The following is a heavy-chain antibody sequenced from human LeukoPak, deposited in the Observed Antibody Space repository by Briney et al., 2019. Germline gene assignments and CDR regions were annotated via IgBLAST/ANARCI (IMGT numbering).Heavy chain of an antibody. CDR1: GGSISSYY. CDR2: IYYSGST. J-gene: IGHJ3*02. D-gene: IGHD3-16*02. V-gene: IGHV4-59*01. CDR3: AMGSSSYTGAFDI. Sequence: SETLSLTCTVSGGSISSYYWSWIRQPPGKGLEWIGYIYYSGSTNYNPSLKSRVTISVDTSKNQFSLKLSSVTAADMAVYYCAMGSSSYTGAFDIWGQGTMVTVSS.